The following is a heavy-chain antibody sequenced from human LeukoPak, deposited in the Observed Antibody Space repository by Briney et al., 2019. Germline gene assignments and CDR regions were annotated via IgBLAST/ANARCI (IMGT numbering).Heavy chain of an antibody. Sequence: EASVKVSWKASGYTFTGYYMHWVRQALGQGLEWIGRLNPNNGGTNYAQNLQGRVTMTTDTSTSTAYMELRSLRSDDTAVYYCARAAIALAGTRYFQHWGQGTLVTVSS. D-gene: IGHD6-19*01. CDR1: GYTFTGYY. CDR3: ARAAIALAGTRYFQH. J-gene: IGHJ1*01. CDR2: LNPNNGGT. V-gene: IGHV1-2*06.